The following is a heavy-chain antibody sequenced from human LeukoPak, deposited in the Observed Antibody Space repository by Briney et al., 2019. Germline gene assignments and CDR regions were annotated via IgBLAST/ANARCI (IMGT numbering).Heavy chain of an antibody. Sequence: EASETLSLTCAVYGGSFSGYYWSWIRQPPGKGLEWIGEINHSGSTNYSPSLKSRVTISVDASKNQFSLKLSSVTAADTAVYYCARGLWFPFFDYWGQGTLVTVSS. V-gene: IGHV4-34*01. CDR2: INHSGST. D-gene: IGHD3-10*01. J-gene: IGHJ4*02. CDR3: ARGLWFPFFDY. CDR1: GGSFSGYY.